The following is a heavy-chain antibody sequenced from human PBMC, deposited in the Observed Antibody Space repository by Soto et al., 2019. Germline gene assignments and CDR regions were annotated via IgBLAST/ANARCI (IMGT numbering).Heavy chain of an antibody. V-gene: IGHV3-23*01. CDR2: ISGSGGST. J-gene: IGHJ2*01. CDR1: GFTFSSYA. Sequence: EVQLLESGGGLVQPGGSLRLSCAASGFTFSSYAMSWVRQAPGKGLEWVSAISGSGGSTYYADSVKGRFTISRDNSKNTLYLQMNSLRAADTAVYYWAKDHNWGKAAWYFDLWGRGTLVTVSS. CDR3: AKDHNWGKAAWYFDL. D-gene: IGHD7-27*01.